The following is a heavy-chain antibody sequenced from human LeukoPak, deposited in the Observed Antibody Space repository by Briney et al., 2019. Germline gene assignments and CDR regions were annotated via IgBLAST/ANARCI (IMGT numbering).Heavy chain of an antibody. J-gene: IGHJ4*02. CDR3: ANLPMIVVVGHFGY. CDR1: GFTLTTYA. D-gene: IGHD3-22*01. CDR2: VSGTGFTT. Sequence: PGGSLRLSCVASGFTLTTYAMSWVRQAPGKGLEWVSSVSGTGFTTHYADSVKGRFTISTDTSKHTLYLQMNSLRAEDTAVYYCANLPMIVVVGHFGYWGQGTLVTVSS. V-gene: IGHV3-23*01.